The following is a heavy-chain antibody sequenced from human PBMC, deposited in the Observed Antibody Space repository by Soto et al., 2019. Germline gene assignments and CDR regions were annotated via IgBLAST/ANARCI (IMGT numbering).Heavy chain of an antibody. J-gene: IGHJ6*02. CDR3: ARSEEDSDYYYYGLDV. Sequence: SQTLSRACVISGDGVSSISVAWNWVRQSPARVLEWLGRTYYRSRWYSDFAVSVRGRIVINADTSKNQFSLQLNSVTPEDTAVYFCARSEEDSDYYYYGLDVWGQGNTVTVSS. CDR2: TYYRSRWYS. D-gene: IGHD2-15*01. V-gene: IGHV6-1*01. CDR1: GDGVSSISVA.